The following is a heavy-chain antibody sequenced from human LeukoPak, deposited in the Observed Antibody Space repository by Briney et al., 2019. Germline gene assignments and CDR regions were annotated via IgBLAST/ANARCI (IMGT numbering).Heavy chain of an antibody. J-gene: IGHJ4*02. D-gene: IGHD2-2*02. Sequence: SETLSLTCTVSGGSISSSSYYWGWIRQPPGKGLEWIGSIYYSGSTYYNPSLKSRVTISVDTSKNQFSLKLSSVTAADTAVYYCARYCSSTSCYTETFDYWGQGTLVTVSS. CDR3: ARYCSSTSCYTETFDY. CDR2: IYYSGST. CDR1: GGSISSSSYY. V-gene: IGHV4-39*01.